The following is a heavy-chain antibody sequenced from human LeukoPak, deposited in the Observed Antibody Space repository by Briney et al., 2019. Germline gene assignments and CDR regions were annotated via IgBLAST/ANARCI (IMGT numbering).Heavy chain of an antibody. CDR2: MSVSRGRI. Sequence: PGGSLRLSCAASGFTFSFYSMNWVRQAPGKGLEWVSSMSVSRGRIYYADSVKGRFTVSRDNAKNSLYLQMNSLRAEDTAVYYCAREFGGSASGAGYWGQGTLVTVSS. CDR3: AREFGGSASGAGY. CDR1: GFTFSFYS. J-gene: IGHJ4*02. D-gene: IGHD3-10*01. V-gene: IGHV3-21*01.